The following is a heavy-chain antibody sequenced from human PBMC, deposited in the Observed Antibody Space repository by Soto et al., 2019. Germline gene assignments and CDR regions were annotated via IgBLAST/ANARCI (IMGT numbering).Heavy chain of an antibody. CDR2: IYPGDSDT. D-gene: IGHD3-3*01. V-gene: IGHV5-51*01. CDR1: GYSFTSYW. Sequence: PGESLKISCKGSGYSFTSYWIGWVRQMPGKGLEWMGIIYPGDSDTRYSPSFQGQVTISADKSISTAYLQWSSLKASDTAMYYCARLDTVFGVVITHAFDIWGQVTMVTLSS. J-gene: IGHJ3*02. CDR3: ARLDTVFGVVITHAFDI.